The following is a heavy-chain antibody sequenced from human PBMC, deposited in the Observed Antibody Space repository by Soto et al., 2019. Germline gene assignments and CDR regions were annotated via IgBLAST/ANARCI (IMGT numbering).Heavy chain of an antibody. Sequence: QVQLVQSGAEVKKPGASVKVSCKASGYSFTRYYINWVRQAPGQGLEWMGWISAYNGNTHYEEKLXGXFTLTTDTSTSTAYMELRSLRSDDTAVYFCARGGQWDFLSDYWGQGTLVTVSS. D-gene: IGHD1-26*01. CDR3: ARGGQWDFLSDY. J-gene: IGHJ4*02. CDR2: ISAYNGNT. V-gene: IGHV1-18*01. CDR1: GYSFTRYY.